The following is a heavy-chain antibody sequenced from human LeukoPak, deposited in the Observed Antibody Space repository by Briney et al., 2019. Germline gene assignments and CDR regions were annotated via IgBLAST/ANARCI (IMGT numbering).Heavy chain of an antibody. D-gene: IGHD1-26*01. J-gene: IGHJ4*02. CDR1: GGSISGYY. CDR3: VRQGELAIDY. V-gene: IGHV4-59*08. CDR2: IYYSGNT. Sequence: PSETLSLTCSVSGGSISGYYWSWIRQPPGKGLEWIGYIYYSGNTNYNPSLKSRVTISVDTSKNQFSLKLSSVTAADTAVYYCVRQGELAIDYWGQGTLVTVSS.